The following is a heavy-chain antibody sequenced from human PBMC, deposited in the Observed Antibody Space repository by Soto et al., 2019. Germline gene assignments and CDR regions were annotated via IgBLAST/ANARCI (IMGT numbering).Heavy chain of an antibody. Sequence: GGSLRLSCAASGFRFNTYAMSWVRQAPGKGLEWVSSISASGSNTYYADSVQDRFTISRDNFRLTLDLHMNNLRAEDTAVYYCAKSGYSDPFEEYYFDYWGQGTLVTVSS. CDR1: GFRFNTYA. D-gene: IGHD3-10*01. CDR2: ISASGSNT. V-gene: IGHV3-23*01. J-gene: IGHJ4*02. CDR3: AKSGYSDPFEEYYFDY.